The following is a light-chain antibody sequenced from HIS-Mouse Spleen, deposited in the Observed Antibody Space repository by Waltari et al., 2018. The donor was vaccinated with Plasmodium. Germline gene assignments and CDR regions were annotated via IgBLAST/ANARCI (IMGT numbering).Light chain of an antibody. CDR3: CSYAGSSTLV. Sequence: QSALTQPASVSGSPRQSITISCTGTSSYVGSYNLVSWYQQHPGKAPKLMIYEGSKRPSGVSNRFSGSKSGNTASLTISGLQAEDEADYYCCSYAGSSTLVFGGGTKLTVL. V-gene: IGLV2-23*01. J-gene: IGLJ2*01. CDR1: SSYVGSYNL. CDR2: EGS.